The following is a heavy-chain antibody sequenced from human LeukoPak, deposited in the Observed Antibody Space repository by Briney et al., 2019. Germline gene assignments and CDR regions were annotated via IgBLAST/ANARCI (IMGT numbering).Heavy chain of an antibody. CDR2: IKSKTDGGAT. CDR1: GNTFSNAW. D-gene: IGHD2-15*01. CDR3: TTKKVYCSGGSCYSGAFDI. J-gene: IGHJ3*02. V-gene: IGHV3-15*01. Sequence: PGRTLRLSCVASGNTFSNAWMSWGRQAPGKGLEWVGRIKSKTDGGATDYAAPVKGRFTISRDDSKNTLYLQMNSLKTEDTAVYFCTTKKVYCSGGSCYSGAFDIWGQGTMVTVSS.